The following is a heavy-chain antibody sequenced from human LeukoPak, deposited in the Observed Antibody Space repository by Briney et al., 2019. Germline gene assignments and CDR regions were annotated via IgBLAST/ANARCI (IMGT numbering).Heavy chain of an antibody. CDR1: GLTFSSYS. J-gene: IGHJ6*02. CDR3: ARGYCGGDCYENGPYYYYGMDV. V-gene: IGHV3-21*01. D-gene: IGHD2-21*02. CDR2: ISSSSSYI. Sequence: PGGSLRLSCAASGLTFSSYSINWVRQAPGKGLEWVSSISSSSSYIYYADSVKGRFTISRDNAKNSLYLQMNSLRAEDTAVYYCARGYCGGDCYENGPYYYYGMDVWGQGTTVTVSS.